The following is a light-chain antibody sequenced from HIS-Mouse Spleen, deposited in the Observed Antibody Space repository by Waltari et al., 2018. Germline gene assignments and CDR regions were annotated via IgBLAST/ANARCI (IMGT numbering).Light chain of an antibody. CDR2: EAS. J-gene: IGLJ2*01. V-gene: IGLV3-10*01. CDR1: ALPKKS. CDR3: YSTDSSGNHRV. Sequence: SYELTQPPSVSVSPGQTARITCSGDALPKKSAYWYQQKSGQAPVLGIYEASKRPSGIPERFSGSSSGTMATLTISGAQVEDEADYYCYSTDSSGNHRVFGGGTKLTVL.